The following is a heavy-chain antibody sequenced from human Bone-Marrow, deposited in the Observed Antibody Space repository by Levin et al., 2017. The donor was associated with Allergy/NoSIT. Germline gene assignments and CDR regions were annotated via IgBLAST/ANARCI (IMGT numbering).Heavy chain of an antibody. V-gene: IGHV1-8*01. Sequence: ASVKVSCKASGYTFTSYDINWVRQATGQGLEWMGWMNPNSGNTGYAQKFQGRVTMTRNTSISTAYMELSSLRSEDTAVYYCARASRMCSSTSGRPPGYWGQGTLVTVSS. CDR1: GYTFTSYD. D-gene: IGHD2-2*01. J-gene: IGHJ4*02. CDR2: MNPNSGNT. CDR3: ARASRMCSSTSGRPPGY.